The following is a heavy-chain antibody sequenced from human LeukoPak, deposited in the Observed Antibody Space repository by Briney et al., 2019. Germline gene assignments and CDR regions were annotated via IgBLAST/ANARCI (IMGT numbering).Heavy chain of an antibody. CDR1: GYSISSGYY. CDR3: ASYCSGSSCYRTSDI. D-gene: IGHD2-15*01. V-gene: IGHV4-38-2*02. Sequence: SETLSLTCTVSGYSISSGYYWAWIRQTSGKGLEWIGSIYHSGSTYYNPSLKSRVTISVDTSKNQFSLKLSSVTAADTAVYYCASYCSGSSCYRTSDIWGQGTMVTVSS. CDR2: IYHSGST. J-gene: IGHJ3*02.